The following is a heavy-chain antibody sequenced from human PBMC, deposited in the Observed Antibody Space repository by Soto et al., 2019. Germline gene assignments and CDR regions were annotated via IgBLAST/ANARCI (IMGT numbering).Heavy chain of an antibody. CDR2: ISAYNGNT. D-gene: IGHD3-3*01. CDR3: ARAGFLEWLLGRSFDY. CDR1: GYTFTSYG. J-gene: IGHJ4*02. V-gene: IGHV1-18*01. Sequence: GASVKVSCKASGYTFTSYGISWVRQAPGQGLEWMGWISAYNGNTNYAQKLQGRVTMTTDTSTSTAYMELRSLRSDDTAVYYCARAGFLEWLLGRSFDYWGQGTLVTVSS.